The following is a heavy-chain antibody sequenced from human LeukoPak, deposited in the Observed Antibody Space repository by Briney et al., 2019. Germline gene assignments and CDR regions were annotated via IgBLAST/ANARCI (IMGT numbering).Heavy chain of an antibody. V-gene: IGHV3-64D*06. CDR2: ISGSGGAT. CDR3: VSLPRTTVTTSGDY. CDR1: GFTFSSYA. D-gene: IGHD4-17*01. J-gene: IGHJ4*02. Sequence: PGGSLRLSCSASGFTFSSYAMYWVRQAPGKGLEYVSAISGSGGATYYADSVKGRFTISRDNSKNTLYLQMSSLRPEDTAVYYCVSLPRTTVTTSGDYWGQGTLVTVSS.